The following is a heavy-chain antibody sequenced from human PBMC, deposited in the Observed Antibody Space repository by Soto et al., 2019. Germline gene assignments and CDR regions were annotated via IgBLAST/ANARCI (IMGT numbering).Heavy chain of an antibody. Sequence: SETLSLTCTVSGGSVSGYYWSWLRQSPGKGLEWIGDINHSGSTNYNPSLKSRVTISVDTSKNQFSLKLSSVTAADTAVYYCARGRYCSGGSCYYTYYFDYWGQGTLVTVSS. J-gene: IGHJ4*02. CDR3: ARGRYCSGGSCYYTYYFDY. CDR2: INHSGST. V-gene: IGHV4-34*01. CDR1: GGSVSGYY. D-gene: IGHD2-15*01.